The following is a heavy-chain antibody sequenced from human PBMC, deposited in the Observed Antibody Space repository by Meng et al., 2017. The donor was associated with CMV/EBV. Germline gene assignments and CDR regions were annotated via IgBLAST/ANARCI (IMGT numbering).Heavy chain of an antibody. D-gene: IGHD6-6*01. CDR1: GFTFSSYS. V-gene: IGHV3-21*01. Sequence: GGSLRLSCAASGFTFSSYSMNWVRQAPGKGLEWVSSISSSSSYIYYADSVKGRFTISRDNAENSLYLQMNSLRAEDTAVYYCARDLSGQLVPATLNYYYYYGMDVWGQGTTVTVSS. CDR2: ISSSSSYI. J-gene: IGHJ6*02. CDR3: ARDLSGQLVPATLNYYYYYGMDV.